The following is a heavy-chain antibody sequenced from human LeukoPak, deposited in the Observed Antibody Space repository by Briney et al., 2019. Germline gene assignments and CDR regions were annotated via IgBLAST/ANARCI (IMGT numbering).Heavy chain of an antibody. Sequence: ASVKVSCKASGYTLTRYGITWVRQAPGQGLEWMGWISAGKGNTRYAQKFQGRVTMTTDTSTSTAYMELRSLRIDDTAVYYCAIGAYGEASFAYWGQGTLVTVSS. CDR1: GYTLTRYG. D-gene: IGHD4-17*01. J-gene: IGHJ4*02. V-gene: IGHV1-18*01. CDR3: AIGAYGEASFAY. CDR2: ISAGKGNT.